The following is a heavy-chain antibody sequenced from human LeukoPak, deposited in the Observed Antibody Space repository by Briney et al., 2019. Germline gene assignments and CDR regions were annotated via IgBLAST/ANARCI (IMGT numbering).Heavy chain of an antibody. CDR1: GGSISSYY. Sequence: SETLSLTCTVSGGSISSYYWSWIRQPPGKGLEWIGYIYYSGSTNYNPSLKSRVTISVDTSKNQFSLKLSSVTAADTAVYYCARDKAYYYYMDVWGKGTTVTISS. V-gene: IGHV4-59*12. J-gene: IGHJ6*03. CDR3: ARDKAYYYYMDV. CDR2: IYYSGST.